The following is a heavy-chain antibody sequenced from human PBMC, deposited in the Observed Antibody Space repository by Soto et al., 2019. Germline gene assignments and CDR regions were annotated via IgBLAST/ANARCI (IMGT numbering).Heavy chain of an antibody. Sequence: SETLSLTCTVSCGSISSWGYYWSWVRQHPGRGLEWIGYIYYSGSTYYNPSLKSRVTISVDTSKNQFSLKLSSVTAADTAVYYCARQLGEPSYYYYYYMDVWGKGTTVTVSS. CDR2: IYYSGST. CDR1: CGSISSWGYY. D-gene: IGHD3-10*01. J-gene: IGHJ6*03. CDR3: ARQLGEPSYYYYYYMDV. V-gene: IGHV4-31*03.